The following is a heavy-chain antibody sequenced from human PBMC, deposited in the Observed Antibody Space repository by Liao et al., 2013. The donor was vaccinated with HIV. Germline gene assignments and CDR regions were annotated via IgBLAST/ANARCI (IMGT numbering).Heavy chain of an antibody. V-gene: IGHV4-4*07. CDR2: IHTSGSI. Sequence: QVRLQESGPGRVKPSETLSLTCTVSGASISYYYWSWIRQSAGKGMEWVGRIHTSGSINYNPSLKSRVTMSLDTSRNQMSLKLTSVTAADTAVYFCTRVQSGGYQFMDVWGKGTTVIVSA. D-gene: IGHD2-15*01. CDR3: TRVQSGGYQFMDV. J-gene: IGHJ6*04. CDR1: GASISYYY.